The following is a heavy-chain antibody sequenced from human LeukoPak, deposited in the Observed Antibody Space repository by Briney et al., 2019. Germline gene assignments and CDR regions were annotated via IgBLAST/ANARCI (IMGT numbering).Heavy chain of an antibody. V-gene: IGHV3-43D*03. D-gene: IGHD6-19*01. J-gene: IGHJ3*02. CDR2: ISWDGGST. CDR3: AKGAKYSSVGGDAFDI. CDR1: GFTFDDYA. Sequence: PGGSLRLSCAASGFTFDDYAMHWVRHAPGKGVGWVSLISWDGGSTYYADSVKGRFTISRDNSKNSLYLQMNSLRAEDTALYYCAKGAKYSSVGGDAFDIWGQGTMVTVPS.